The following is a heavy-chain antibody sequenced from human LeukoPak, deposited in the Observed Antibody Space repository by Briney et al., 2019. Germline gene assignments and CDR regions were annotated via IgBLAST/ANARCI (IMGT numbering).Heavy chain of an antibody. Sequence: PGGSLRLSCAASGFTFSIYSMNWVRQAPGKGLECVSYISSSSSTIYYAGSVKGRFTISRDNAKNSLFLQMNSLRAEDTAVHYCARSRGSSGCYPSDYWGQGTLVSVSS. V-gene: IGHV3-48*01. CDR2: ISSSSSTI. D-gene: IGHD1-26*01. CDR3: ARSRGSSGCYPSDY. CDR1: GFTFSIYS. J-gene: IGHJ4*02.